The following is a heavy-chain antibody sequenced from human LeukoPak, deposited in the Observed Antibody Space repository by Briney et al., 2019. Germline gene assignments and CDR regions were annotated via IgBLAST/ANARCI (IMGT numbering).Heavy chain of an antibody. Sequence: GGSLRLSXAASGFTFSSYEMNWVRQAPGKGLEWVSYISSSGSTIYYADSVKGRFTISRDNAKNSLYLQMNSLRAEDTAVYYCARDLWSGYLIPFDPWGQGTLVTVSS. CDR3: ARDLWSGYLIPFDP. CDR1: GFTFSSYE. V-gene: IGHV3-48*03. J-gene: IGHJ5*02. D-gene: IGHD3-3*01. CDR2: ISSSGSTI.